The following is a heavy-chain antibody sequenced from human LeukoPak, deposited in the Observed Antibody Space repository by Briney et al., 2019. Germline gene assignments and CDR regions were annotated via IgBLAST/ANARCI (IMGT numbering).Heavy chain of an antibody. D-gene: IGHD3-22*01. CDR2: INHSGST. J-gene: IGHJ4*02. Sequence: SETLSLTCAVYGGSFSGYYWSWIRQPPGKGLEWIGEINHSGSTNYNPSLKSRVTISVDTSKNQFSLKLSSVTAADTAVYYCARVKRYYDSSSFLDYWGQGTLVTVSS. V-gene: IGHV4-34*01. CDR3: ARVKRYYDSSSFLDY. CDR1: GGSFSGYY.